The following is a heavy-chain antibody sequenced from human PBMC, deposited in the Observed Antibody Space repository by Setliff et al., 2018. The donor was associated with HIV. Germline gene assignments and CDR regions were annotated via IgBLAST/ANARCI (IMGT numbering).Heavy chain of an antibody. D-gene: IGHD1-7*01. CDR2: IFYSGST. J-gene: IGHJ4*02. CDR3: ARRGIIAGTTDF. CDR1: NGSISSSSYF. Sequence: SETLSLTCTVSNGSISSSSYFWGWIRQPPGKGLEWIGNIFYSGSTYYNPSLKNRVLISVDTSKNQFSLKLTSVTAADTAVYYCARRGIIAGTTDFWGLGTPVTVSS. V-gene: IGHV4-39*01.